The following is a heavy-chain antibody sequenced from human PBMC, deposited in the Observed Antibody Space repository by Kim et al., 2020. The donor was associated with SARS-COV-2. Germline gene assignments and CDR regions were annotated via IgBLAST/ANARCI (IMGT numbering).Heavy chain of an antibody. Sequence: TAYAASVKGRFTISRDDSKNTAYLQMNSLKTEDTAVYYCKRELLDYGMDVWGQGTTVTVSS. J-gene: IGHJ6*02. CDR3: KRELLDYGMDV. V-gene: IGHV3-73*01. D-gene: IGHD1-26*01. CDR2: T.